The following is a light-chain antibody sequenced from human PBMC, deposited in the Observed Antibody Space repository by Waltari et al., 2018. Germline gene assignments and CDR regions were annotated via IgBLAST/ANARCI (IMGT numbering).Light chain of an antibody. J-gene: IGLJ3*02. CDR1: TIALTNEDY. Sequence: QSDLTQPPSVSGSPGQSVTISCTGSTIALTNEDYVSCYQQHPGKAPRHIMFDVNRRPSGVPDRFSGSKSGNMASLTISGLQFADDSHYFCCSYAGYFTWVFGGGTKLTVL. CDR2: DVN. V-gene: IGLV2-11*01. CDR3: CSYAGYFTWV.